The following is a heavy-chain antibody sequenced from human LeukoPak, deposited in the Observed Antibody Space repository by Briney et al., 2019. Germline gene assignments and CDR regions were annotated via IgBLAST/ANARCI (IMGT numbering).Heavy chain of an antibody. J-gene: IGHJ4*02. Sequence: SETLSLTCTVSGGSISSSSYYWGWIRQPPGKGLEWIGSIYYSVSTYYNPSHKSRVTISVDTSKNQFSLKLSSVTAADTAVYYCARWTRAVDYWGQGTLVTVSS. D-gene: IGHD3/OR15-3a*01. CDR1: GGSISSSSYY. CDR3: ARWTRAVDY. V-gene: IGHV4-39*01. CDR2: IYYSVST.